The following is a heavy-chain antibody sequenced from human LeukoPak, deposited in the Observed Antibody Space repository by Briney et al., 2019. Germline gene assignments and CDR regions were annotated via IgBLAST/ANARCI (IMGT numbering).Heavy chain of an antibody. J-gene: IGHJ6*04. CDR1: GFTFSSYE. CDR3: PRLLRYYSSGYYYGTSYACGMDV. CDR2: ICGSGSSR. V-gene: IGHV3-48*03. Sequence: SGGSLTLSCAASGFTFSSYEMSWVRQPPGKGLEWVAYICGSGSSRYYTVSGKGRFTTSRDNAKNSLYLQMNSRRAADTAVYYCPRLLRYYSSGYYYGTSYACGMDVWGEGTTVTVSS. D-gene: IGHD3-22*01.